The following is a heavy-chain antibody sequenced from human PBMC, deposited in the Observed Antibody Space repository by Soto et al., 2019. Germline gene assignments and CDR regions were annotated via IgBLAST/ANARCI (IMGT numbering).Heavy chain of an antibody. D-gene: IGHD6-19*01. CDR2: ISSSSNYI. CDR1: GFTFSTYS. Sequence: EVQLVESGGGLVQPGGSLRLSCAASGFTFSTYSMNWVRQAPGKGLEWVSSISSSSNYIYYADSVEGRFTISRDNAKNSLYLQMNSLRAEDTAVYYCARDLRIAVAGTGNWFDPWGQGTLVTVSS. CDR3: ARDLRIAVAGTGNWFDP. J-gene: IGHJ5*02. V-gene: IGHV3-21*01.